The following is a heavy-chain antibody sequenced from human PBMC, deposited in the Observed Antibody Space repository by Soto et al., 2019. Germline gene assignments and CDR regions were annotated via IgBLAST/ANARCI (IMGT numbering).Heavy chain of an antibody. V-gene: IGHV4-30-4*01. CDR1: GGSISSGDYY. J-gene: IGHJ6*02. D-gene: IGHD6-6*01. Sequence: SETLSLTCTVSGGSISSGDYYWSWIRQPPGKGLEWIGYIYYSGSTYYNPSLKSRVTISVDTSKNQFSLKLSSVTAADTAVYYCASWSSSSPFSWSDNGMDVWGQGTTVTVSS. CDR3: ASWSSSSPFSWSDNGMDV. CDR2: IYYSGST.